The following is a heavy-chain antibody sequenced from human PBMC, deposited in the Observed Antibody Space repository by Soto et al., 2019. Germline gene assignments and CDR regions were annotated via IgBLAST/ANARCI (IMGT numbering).Heavy chain of an antibody. D-gene: IGHD3-10*01. Sequence: ETLSLTCTVSGFTFNSYAMTWVRQAPGKGLEWVSAISGSGGTTYYANSVKGRFTISRDQSKDTLYLQMNSLRAEDTAIYYCAKDRHYGSGTYSDSYLDYWGQGTLVTVSS. J-gene: IGHJ4*02. CDR3: AKDRHYGSGTYSDSYLDY. V-gene: IGHV3-23*01. CDR1: GFTFNSYA. CDR2: ISGSGGTT.